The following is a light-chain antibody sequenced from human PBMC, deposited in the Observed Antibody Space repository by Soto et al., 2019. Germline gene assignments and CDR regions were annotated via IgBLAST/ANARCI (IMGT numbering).Light chain of an antibody. CDR3: QQRYSNPIA. Sequence: DNQMTQSPSSLSASVGDRVTITCRASQSSSSYLNWYQQKPGKAPKLLIYAASSLQSGVPSRFSGSGSGTDFTLTISSLQPEDCATYYCQQRYSNPIAFRQGTRLDIK. V-gene: IGKV1-39*01. CDR2: AAS. CDR1: QSSSSY. J-gene: IGKJ5*01.